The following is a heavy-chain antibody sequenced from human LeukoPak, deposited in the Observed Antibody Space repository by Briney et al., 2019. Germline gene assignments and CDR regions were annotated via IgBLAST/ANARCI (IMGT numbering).Heavy chain of an antibody. J-gene: IGHJ3*02. Sequence: PGRSLRLSCAAPGFSFSSYGMHWVRQAPGKGLEWVAVIWYDGSNKHYADSVKGRFTISRDNAKNSLYLQMNSLRAEDTAVNYCASSARGITIFGVADAFDIWGQGTMVTVSS. V-gene: IGHV3-33*01. CDR3: ASSARGITIFGVADAFDI. CDR1: GFSFSSYG. CDR2: IWYDGSNK. D-gene: IGHD3-3*01.